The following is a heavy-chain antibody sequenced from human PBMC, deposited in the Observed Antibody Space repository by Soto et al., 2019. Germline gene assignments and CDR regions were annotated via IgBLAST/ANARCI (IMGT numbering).Heavy chain of an antibody. V-gene: IGHV3-48*01. CDR2: ISSIYSTI. CDR3: ARDLYGDYIFDY. D-gene: IGHD4-17*01. J-gene: IGHJ4*02. Sequence: EVQLVESGGGLVQPGGSLSLSCAASGFTFSSYSMNWVRQAPGKGLEWVSYISSIYSTIYYADSGKGRFTSSRDNAKNSLYLQMNSLRAEDTAVYYCARDLYGDYIFDYWGQGTLVTVSS. CDR1: GFTFSSYS.